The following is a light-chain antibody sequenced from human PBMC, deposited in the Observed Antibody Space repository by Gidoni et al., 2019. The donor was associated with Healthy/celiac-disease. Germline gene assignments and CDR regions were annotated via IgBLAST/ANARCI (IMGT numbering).Light chain of an antibody. CDR2: DAS. J-gene: IGKJ2*01. CDR3: QQRSNWPPYT. V-gene: IGKV3-11*01. CDR1: QSVSSY. Sequence: TLLLAPGERATLSCRASQSVSSYVAWYQQKPGQAPRLLIYDASNRATGIPARFSGSGSGTDFTLTISSLEPEDFAVYYCQQRSNWPPYTFGQGTKLEIK.